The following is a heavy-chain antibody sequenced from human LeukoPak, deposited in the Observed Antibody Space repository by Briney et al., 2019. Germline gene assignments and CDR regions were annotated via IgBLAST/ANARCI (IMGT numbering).Heavy chain of an antibody. J-gene: IGHJ5*02. Sequence: EASVKVSCKASGGTFSSYTISWVRQAPGQGLEWMGGIIPIFGTANYAQKFQGRVTITADESTSTAYMELSSLRSEDTAVYYCARAAMTTVTWSWFDPWGQGTLVTVSS. CDR3: ARAAMTTVTWSWFDP. D-gene: IGHD4-17*01. CDR1: GGTFSSYT. CDR2: IIPIFGTA. V-gene: IGHV1-69*01.